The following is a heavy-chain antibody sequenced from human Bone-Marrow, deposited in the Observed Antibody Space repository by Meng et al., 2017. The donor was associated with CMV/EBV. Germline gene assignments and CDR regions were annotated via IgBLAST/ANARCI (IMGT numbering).Heavy chain of an antibody. CDR3: AKDSRWRHNNNWNGLDV. V-gene: IGHV3-23*01. CDR2: ISSSGGST. CDR1: GFTFSHYE. J-gene: IGHJ6*02. Sequence: GGSLRLSCAASGFTFSHYEMNWVRQAPGKGLEWVSCISSSGGSTYYTDSVNGRFTISRANSKNTLYLDMSGLRGDDTAVYYCAKDSRWRHNNNWNGLDVWGQGTTVTVSS. D-gene: IGHD1-1*01.